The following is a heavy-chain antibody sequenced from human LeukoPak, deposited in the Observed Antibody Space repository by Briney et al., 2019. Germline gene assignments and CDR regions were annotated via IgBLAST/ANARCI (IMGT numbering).Heavy chain of an antibody. CDR1: GGSFSDYY. CDR3: AREPYYYYGMDV. J-gene: IGHJ6*02. CDR2: INHSGST. D-gene: IGHD3-10*01. Sequence: PSETLSLTCAVYGGSFSDYYWNWIRQPPGKGLEWIGEINHSGSTSYNPSLKSRVTISVDTSKNQFSLKVSSVTAADTAVYYCAREPYYYYGMDVWGQGTTVTVSS. V-gene: IGHV4-34*01.